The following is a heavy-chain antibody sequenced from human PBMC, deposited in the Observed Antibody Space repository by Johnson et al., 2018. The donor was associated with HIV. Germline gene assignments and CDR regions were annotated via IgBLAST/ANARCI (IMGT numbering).Heavy chain of an antibody. Sequence: QMLLVESGGGLVQPGGSLRLSCAASGFTFSSYAMHWVRQAPGKGLEWVAVISYDGSNKYYADSVKGRFTISRDNSKNTLYLQMNSLRAEDTAVYYCARDRRGRLPLYAFDIWGQGTMVTVSS. CDR2: ISYDGSNK. CDR3: ARDRRGRLPLYAFDI. V-gene: IGHV3-30*04. CDR1: GFTFSSYA. J-gene: IGHJ3*02. D-gene: IGHD5/OR15-5a*01.